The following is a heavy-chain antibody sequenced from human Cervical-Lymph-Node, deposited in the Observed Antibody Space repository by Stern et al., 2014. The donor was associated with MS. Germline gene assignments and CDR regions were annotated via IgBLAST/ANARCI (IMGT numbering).Heavy chain of an antibody. CDR3: ARERSIHYPAFAP. V-gene: IGHV1-69*01. J-gene: IGHJ5*02. D-gene: IGHD3-10*01. Sequence: VQLVESGAEVKQPGSSVRVSCKASGGSFKSYAFNWLRQAPGQGLEWMGDIVPMFAKANYAQKFQGRVTVTADEATNTVYMELSFLTSEDTAVYYCARERSIHYPAFAPWGQETLVTVSS. CDR1: GGSFKSYA. CDR2: IVPMFAKA.